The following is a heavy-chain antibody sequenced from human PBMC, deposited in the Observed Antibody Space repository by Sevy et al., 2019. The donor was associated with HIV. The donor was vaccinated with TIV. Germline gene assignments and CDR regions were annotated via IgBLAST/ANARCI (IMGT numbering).Heavy chain of an antibody. CDR2: ISGTGGSGDKT. D-gene: IGHD3-22*01. CDR3: ARKYDSSGYFDY. V-gene: IGHV3-23*01. J-gene: IGHJ4*02. Sequence: RGSLRLSCAASGFMFSNYAMNWVRQAPGKGLEWVAGISGTGGSGDKTNYADSVKGRFTISRDDSKNSLYLQLNSLRAEDTAIYYCARKYDSSGYFDYWGQGTLVTVSS. CDR1: GFMFSNYA.